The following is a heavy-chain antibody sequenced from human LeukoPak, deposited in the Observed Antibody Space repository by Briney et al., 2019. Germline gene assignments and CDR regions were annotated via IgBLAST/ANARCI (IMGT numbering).Heavy chain of an antibody. V-gene: IGHV3-7*05. Sequence: GGSLRLSCAASGFTFSSNWMSWVRQAPGKGLEWVANIKPDGSEKYYVDSVKGRFTISRDNAKNSPYLQMNSLRAEDTAVYYCARDEDGDYLCPDYWGQGTLVTVSS. D-gene: IGHD4-17*01. CDR1: GFTFSSNW. J-gene: IGHJ4*02. CDR2: IKPDGSEK. CDR3: ARDEDGDYLCPDY.